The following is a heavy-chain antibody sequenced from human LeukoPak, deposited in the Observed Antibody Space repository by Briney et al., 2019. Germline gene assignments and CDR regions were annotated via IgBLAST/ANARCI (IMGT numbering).Heavy chain of an antibody. Sequence: GGSLRLSCVASGFTFSDYYMSWIRQAPGKGLEWLSYISTRGSTIYYADSVKGRFTISRDNSKNTLYLQMSSLRAEDTAVYYCAKVAEVGATGYCYYMDVWGKGTTVTISS. CDR3: AKVAEVGATGYCYYMDV. CDR2: ISTRGSTI. V-gene: IGHV3-11*04. D-gene: IGHD1-26*01. CDR1: GFTFSDYY. J-gene: IGHJ6*03.